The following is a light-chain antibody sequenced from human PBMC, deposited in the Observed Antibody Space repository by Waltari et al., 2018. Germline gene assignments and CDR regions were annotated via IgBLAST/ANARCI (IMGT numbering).Light chain of an antibody. CDR3: CSFAGSSISMV. J-gene: IGLJ2*01. V-gene: IGLV2-23*02. CDR1: SRDVGRYNL. CDR2: EVS. Sequence: QSALTQPASVSGSPGQSITVPCTGTSRDVGRYNLFSWYQQHPGKAPKLIIYEVSERPSGVSDRFSGSKSGNTASLTISGLQAEDEGDYYCCSFAGSSISMVFGGGTKLTVL.